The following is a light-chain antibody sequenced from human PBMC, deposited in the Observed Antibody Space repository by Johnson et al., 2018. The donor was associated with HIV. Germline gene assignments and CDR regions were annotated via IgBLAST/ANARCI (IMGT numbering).Light chain of an antibody. J-gene: IGLJ1*01. CDR1: SSNIGSNY. Sequence: QSVLTQPPSVSAAPGREVTISCSGSSSNIGSNYVSWYQQLPGTAPKLLIYENNKRPSGIPDRFSGSKSGTSATLGITGLQTGDEADYYCGTWKSSLSAGGVFGTGTKVTVL. V-gene: IGLV1-51*02. CDR2: ENN. CDR3: GTWKSSLSAGGV.